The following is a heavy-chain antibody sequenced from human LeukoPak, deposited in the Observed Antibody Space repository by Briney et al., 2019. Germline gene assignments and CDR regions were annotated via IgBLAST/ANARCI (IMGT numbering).Heavy chain of an antibody. CDR3: ASPRVVVGYYMDV. CDR2: IYSGGST. D-gene: IGHD2-15*01. CDR1: GFTVSSNY. J-gene: IGHJ6*03. Sequence: GGSLRLSCAPSGFTVSSNYMSWVRQAPGKGLKWVSVIYSGGSTYYADSVKGRFTISRDNSKNTLYLQMNSLRAEDTAVYYCASPRVVVGYYMDVWGKGTTVTVSS. V-gene: IGHV3-66*02.